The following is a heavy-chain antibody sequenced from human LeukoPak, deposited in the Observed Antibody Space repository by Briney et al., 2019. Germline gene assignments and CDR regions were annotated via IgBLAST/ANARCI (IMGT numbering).Heavy chain of an antibody. CDR3: PKWYSSGQTYYMDV. D-gene: IGHD6-19*01. J-gene: IGHJ6*03. V-gene: IGHV3-23*01. CDR2: ISGSGDST. Sequence: PGGSLRLSCAASGLTFTKYDMTWVRQAPGKGLEWVSSISGSGDSTYYADSVRGRFTISRDNSKNTLYLQMNSLRVEDTAVYFCPKWYSSGQTYYMDVWGKGTTVTVSS. CDR1: GLTFTKYD.